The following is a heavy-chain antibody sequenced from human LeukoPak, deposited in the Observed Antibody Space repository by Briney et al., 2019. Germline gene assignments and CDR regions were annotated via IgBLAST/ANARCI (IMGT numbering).Heavy chain of an antibody. J-gene: IGHJ4*02. CDR1: GFTFSSYG. CDR3: ARAAYDSSGYLTL. Sequence: LRLSXAASGFTFSSYGMHWVRQAPGKGLEWVAVIWYDGTNKYYADSVKGRFTISRDNSKNTLYLQMNSLRAEDTAVYYCARAAYDSSGYLTLWGQGTLVTVSS. V-gene: IGHV3-33*01. CDR2: IWYDGTNK. D-gene: IGHD3-22*01.